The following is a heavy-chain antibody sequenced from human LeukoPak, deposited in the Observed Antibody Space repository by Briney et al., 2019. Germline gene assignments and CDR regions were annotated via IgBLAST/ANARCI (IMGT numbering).Heavy chain of an antibody. D-gene: IGHD2-8*01. CDR1: GYTFTAYY. CDR3: ATSTPNLRIVLMVYAMNY. CDR2: IIPIFGTA. J-gene: IGHJ4*02. Sequence: SVKVSCKASGYTFTAYYMHWLRQAPGQGLEWMGGIIPIFGTANYAQKFQGRVTITADESTSTAYMELSSLRSEDTAVYYCATSTPNLRIVLMVYAMNYWGQGTLVTVSS. V-gene: IGHV1-69*13.